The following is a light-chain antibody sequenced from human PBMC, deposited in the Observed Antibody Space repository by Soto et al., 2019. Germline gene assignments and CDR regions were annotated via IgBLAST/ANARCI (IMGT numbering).Light chain of an antibody. CDR3: QQYNTYWT. V-gene: IGKV1-5*03. CDR1: QSISNW. CDR2: KAS. J-gene: IGKJ1*01. Sequence: IQMTQSPSTLSASVGDRVTIACRASQSISNWLAWYQQKPGKAPKLLIYKASTLESGVPSRFSGSGSGTEFTLTISSLQPDDFATYYCQQYNTYWTFGQGTKVEIK.